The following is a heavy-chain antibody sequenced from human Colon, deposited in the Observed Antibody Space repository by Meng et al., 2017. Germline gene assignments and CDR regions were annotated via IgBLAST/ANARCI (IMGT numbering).Heavy chain of an antibody. CDR2: VYYTGSA. D-gene: IGHD1-26*01. J-gene: IGHJ4*02. Sequence: VQVQETCPSLVRPPDTPSLTCTLSGGSVSSPNYYWSWIRQTTGKGLEWIGYVYYTGSANYNPSLKSRVTISVDTSKNHFSLNLTSVTAADTAVYYCARGRGIYSSIDFWGQGTLVTVSS. CDR3: ARGRGIYSSIDF. V-gene: IGHV4-61*03. CDR1: GGSVSSPNYY.